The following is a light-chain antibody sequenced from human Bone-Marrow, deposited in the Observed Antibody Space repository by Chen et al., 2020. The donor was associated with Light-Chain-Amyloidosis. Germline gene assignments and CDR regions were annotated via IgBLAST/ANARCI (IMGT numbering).Light chain of an antibody. CDR3: QQYKAYSFT. Sequence: DIRMTQSPSTLSASVGDRVTITCRASQDIGDWLAWFQHKPGKAPKLLIYKASNLQTGVPSRFSGSGSGTEFTLSINTLQPDDVATYFCQQYKAYSFTFGQGIKL. V-gene: IGKV1-5*03. CDR2: KAS. CDR1: QDIGDW. J-gene: IGKJ2*01.